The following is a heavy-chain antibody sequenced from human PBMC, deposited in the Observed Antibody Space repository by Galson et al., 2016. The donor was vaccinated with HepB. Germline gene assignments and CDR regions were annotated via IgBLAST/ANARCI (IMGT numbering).Heavy chain of an antibody. CDR2: VSGSSGST. CDR1: GFTFSSYA. Sequence: SLRLSCAASGFTFSSYAMSWVRQAPGKGLEWVSAVSGSSGSTYYADSVKGRFTISRDNSMNTLYLQMNSLRAEDTAIYFCAKDQLRRIVVIPAGLSFDYWGQGTLVAVSS. V-gene: IGHV3-23*01. CDR3: AKDQLRRIVVIPAGLSFDY. J-gene: IGHJ4*02. D-gene: IGHD2-2*01.